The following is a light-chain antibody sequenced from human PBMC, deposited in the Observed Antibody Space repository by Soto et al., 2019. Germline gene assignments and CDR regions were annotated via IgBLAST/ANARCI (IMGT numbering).Light chain of an antibody. J-gene: IGLJ1*01. V-gene: IGLV1-44*01. Sequence: QSALTQPPSASGTPGQRVTISCSGSSSNIGSKTVNWYQQLPGTAPKVLIYRNNQRPSGVPDRFSGSKSGTSASLAISGLQSEDEADYYCAAWDDSLNGKVFGTGTKLTVL. CDR2: RNN. CDR1: SSNIGSKT. CDR3: AAWDDSLNGKV.